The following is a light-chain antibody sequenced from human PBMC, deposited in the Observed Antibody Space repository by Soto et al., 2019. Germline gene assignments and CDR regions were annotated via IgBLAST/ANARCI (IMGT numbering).Light chain of an antibody. V-gene: IGKV1-8*01. J-gene: IGKJ2*01. Sequence: AIRMTQAPSSRSASTGDRVTITCRASQGISNYLAWYQQKPGTAPKLLIYAGSTLQSGVPSRFSGSGSGTDFTLTIRYLQSEDFATYFCQQYYNYPPTFGQGTKLEI. CDR2: AGS. CDR3: QQYYNYPPT. CDR1: QGISNY.